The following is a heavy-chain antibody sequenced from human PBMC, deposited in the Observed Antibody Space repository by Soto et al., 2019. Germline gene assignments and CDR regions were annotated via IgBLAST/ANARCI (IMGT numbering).Heavy chain of an antibody. V-gene: IGHV5-51*01. CDR3: ASRAYCGGDCYSGADY. CDR1: GYSFTSDC. D-gene: IGHD2-21*02. Sequence: GESLKISCKGSGYSFTSDCIGLVRQMPGKGLEWMGIIYPGDSDTRYSPSFQGQVTISADKSISTAYLQWSSLKASDTAMYYCASRAYCGGDCYSGADYWGQGTLVTVSS. CDR2: IYPGDSDT. J-gene: IGHJ4*02.